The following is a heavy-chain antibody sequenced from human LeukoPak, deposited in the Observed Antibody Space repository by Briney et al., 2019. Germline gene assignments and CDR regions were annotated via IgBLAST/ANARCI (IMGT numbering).Heavy chain of an antibody. J-gene: IGHJ6*02. D-gene: IGHD3-9*01. Sequence: PSETLSLTCTVSGGSISTYYWNWIRQPPGKGLERIANIYDTGSTNYNPSLKSRVTISADSSKNQLSLKLNSVTAADTAIYYCARADTYYFGMDVWGQGTTVTVSS. CDR2: IYDTGST. V-gene: IGHV4-59*01. CDR1: GGSISTYY. CDR3: ARADTYYFGMDV.